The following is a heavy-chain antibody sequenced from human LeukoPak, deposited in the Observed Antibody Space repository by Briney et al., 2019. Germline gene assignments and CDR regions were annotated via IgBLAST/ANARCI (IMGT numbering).Heavy chain of an antibody. D-gene: IGHD3-10*01. Sequence: GGSLRLSCAASGFSFSTYAMHWVRQAPGKGLEWVALIWHDASHTFYTDSVKGRFTISRDNAKNTLYLQMNSLRAEDTAVYYCARDLMRYYYGSGSSDYWGQGTLVTVSS. J-gene: IGHJ4*02. V-gene: IGHV3-33*01. CDR3: ARDLMRYYYGSGSSDY. CDR2: IWHDASHT. CDR1: GFSFSTYA.